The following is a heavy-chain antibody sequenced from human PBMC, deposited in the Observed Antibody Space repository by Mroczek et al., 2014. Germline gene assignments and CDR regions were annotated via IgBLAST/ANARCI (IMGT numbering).Heavy chain of an antibody. CDR1: GGSISSGDYY. J-gene: IGHJ6*02. CDR3: ARGGGIVVVPAAIPYYYYGMDV. D-gene: IGHD2-2*01. CDR2: IYYSGST. V-gene: IGHV4-30-4*01. Sequence: QVQLQESGPGLVKPSQTLSLTCTVSGGSISSGDYYWSWIRQPPGKGLEWIGYIYYSGSTYYNPSLKSRVTISVDTSKNQFSLKLSSVTAADTAVYYCARGGGIVVVPAAIPYYYYGMDVWGQGTTVTRLL.